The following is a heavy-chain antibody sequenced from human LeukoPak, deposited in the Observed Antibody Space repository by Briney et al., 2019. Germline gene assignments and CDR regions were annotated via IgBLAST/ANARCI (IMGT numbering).Heavy chain of an antibody. Sequence: GESLKISCKGSGYNFATYWIGWVRQMPGKGLESIGIIYPGDSDTTYSPSFQGQVTISADKSISTAYLQWSSLKASDTAMYYCARHREKGYSFPFDYWGQGTLVTVSS. J-gene: IGHJ4*02. V-gene: IGHV5-51*01. CDR1: GYNFATYW. D-gene: IGHD5-18*01. CDR3: ARHREKGYSFPFDY. CDR2: IYPGDSDT.